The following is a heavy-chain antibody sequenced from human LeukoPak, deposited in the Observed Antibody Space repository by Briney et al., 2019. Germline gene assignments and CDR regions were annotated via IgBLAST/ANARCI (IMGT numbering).Heavy chain of an antibody. CDR3: ARRAADSGYSYHV. D-gene: IGHD5-18*01. V-gene: IGHV4-39*02. Sequence: SETLSLTCTVSGVSVSSSSHYWGWIRQPPGKGLEWIGSLYNSGSTDYNPSLRSRVTISVNPSKNHFSLKLTSVTAADTAVYYCARRAADSGYSYHVWGQGTLVTISS. J-gene: IGHJ4*02. CDR1: GVSVSSSSHY. CDR2: LYNSGST.